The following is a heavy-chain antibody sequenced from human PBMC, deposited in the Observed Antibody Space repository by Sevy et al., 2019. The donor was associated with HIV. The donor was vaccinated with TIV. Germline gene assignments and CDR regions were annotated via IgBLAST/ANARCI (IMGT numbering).Heavy chain of an antibody. J-gene: IGHJ4*02. D-gene: IGHD6-19*01. CDR2: IYYSGST. V-gene: IGHV4-61*01. Sequence: SETLSLTCTVSGGSVSSGSYYWSWIRQPPGKGLEWIGYIYYSGSTNYNPSLKSRVTISVDTSKNQFSLKLSSVTAADTAVYYCARVHRYSSDWRPFDYWGQGTLVTVSS. CDR3: ARVHRYSSDWRPFDY. CDR1: GGSVSSGSYY.